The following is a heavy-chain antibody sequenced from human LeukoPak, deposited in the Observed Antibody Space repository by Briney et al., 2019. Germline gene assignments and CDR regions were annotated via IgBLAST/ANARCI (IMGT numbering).Heavy chain of an antibody. D-gene: IGHD3-22*01. V-gene: IGHV1-69*04. CDR3: AREYYYDSSGYYGY. CDR1: GGTFSSYA. CDR2: IIPILGIA. Sequence: ASVKVSCKASGGTFSSYAISWVRQAPGQGLEWMGRIIPILGIANYAQKFQGRVTITADKSTGTAYMELSSLRSEDTAVYYCAREYYYDSSGYYGYWGQGTLVTVSS. J-gene: IGHJ4*02.